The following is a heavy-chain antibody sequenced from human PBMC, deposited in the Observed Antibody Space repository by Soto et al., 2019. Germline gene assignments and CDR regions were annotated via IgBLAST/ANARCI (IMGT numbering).Heavy chain of an antibody. V-gene: IGHV1-69*02. J-gene: IGHJ4*01. CDR2: IIPVLGLA. CDR1: GGPFSSYT. CDR3: ARSGWGGPSGK. Sequence: QVQLVQSGAEVKKPGSSVKVSCRATGGPFSSYTLTWVRQASGQGLEWMGRIIPVLGLANYAQKFQDRVTITADNSTGTVYMQLRGLISEDTAVYYCARSGWGGPSGKWGQGSLVTVSS. D-gene: IGHD6-25*01.